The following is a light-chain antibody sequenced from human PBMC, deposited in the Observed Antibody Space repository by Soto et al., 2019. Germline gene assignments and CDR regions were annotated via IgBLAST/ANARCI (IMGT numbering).Light chain of an antibody. V-gene: IGKV1-39*01. CDR2: VAS. J-gene: IGKJ5*01. Sequence: DIQMTRPPSSLFASVEARVPTPCGASQSIARYLNWYQQKPGKAPNLLIYVASSLQSEVPSRFSGSGSGTDFTLTITSLQPEDFATYYCQQSYGTPITFGQGTRLEIK. CDR3: QQSYGTPIT. CDR1: QSIARY.